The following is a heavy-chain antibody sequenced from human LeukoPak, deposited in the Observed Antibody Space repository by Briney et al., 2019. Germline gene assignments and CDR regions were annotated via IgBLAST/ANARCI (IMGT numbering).Heavy chain of an antibody. CDR3: VRENYGDYDAFDM. D-gene: IGHD4-17*01. CDR1: GFTFGSYG. CDR2: IKQDGSEK. J-gene: IGHJ3*02. V-gene: IGHV3-7*01. Sequence: PGGSLRLSCAASGFTFGSYGMHWVRQAPGKGLEWVANIKQDGSEKYYVDSVKGRFTISRDNAKNSLYLQMNSLRAEDTAVYYCVRENYGDYDAFDMWGQGTMVTVSS.